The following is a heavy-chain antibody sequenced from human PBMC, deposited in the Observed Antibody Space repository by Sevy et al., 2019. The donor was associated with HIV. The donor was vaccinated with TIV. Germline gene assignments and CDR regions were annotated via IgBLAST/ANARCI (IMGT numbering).Heavy chain of an antibody. CDR3: ARDRRVEYGGSDY. CDR1: GFTFSNYW. J-gene: IGHJ4*02. D-gene: IGHD3-10*01. Sequence: GGSLRLSCAASGFTFSNYWMTWVRQAPGKGLEWVANIKPDGSQKYYVDSLKGRFTISRDNAKNSLYLQMGSLTDEDTAVYYCARDRRVEYGGSDYWGQGALVTVSS. CDR2: IKPDGSQK. V-gene: IGHV3-7*03.